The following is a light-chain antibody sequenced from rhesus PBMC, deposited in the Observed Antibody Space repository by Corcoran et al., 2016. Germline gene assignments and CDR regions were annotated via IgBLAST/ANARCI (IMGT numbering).Light chain of an antibody. V-gene: IGLV2-32*02. CDR1: SSDIGDYKY. CDR2: EVS. J-gene: IGLJ1*01. Sequence: QAAPTQPRSVSGSPGQSVTISCTGTSSDIGDYKYVSWYQQHPGTAPKLMIYEVSKRPSGVSDRFSGSKSGNTASLTISGLQAEDGADYYCSSFAGSNTFIFGTGTRLTVL. CDR3: SSFAGSNTFI.